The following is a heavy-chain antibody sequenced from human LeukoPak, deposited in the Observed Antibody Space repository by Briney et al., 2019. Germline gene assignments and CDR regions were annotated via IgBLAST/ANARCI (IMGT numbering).Heavy chain of an antibody. V-gene: IGHV3-30-3*01. CDR3: ARAPYGMDV. CDR1: GFTFSSYA. J-gene: IGHJ6*02. CDR2: ISYDGSNK. Sequence: PGGSLRLSCAASGFTFSSYAMHWVRQAPGKGLEWVAVISYDGSNKYYADSVKGRFTISRDNSKNTLYLQMNSLRAEDTAVYYCARAPYGMDVWGQGTTVTVSS.